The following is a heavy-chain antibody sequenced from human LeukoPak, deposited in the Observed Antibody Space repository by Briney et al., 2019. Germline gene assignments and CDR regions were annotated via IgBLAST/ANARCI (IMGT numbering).Heavy chain of an antibody. D-gene: IGHD3-10*01. CDR2: IILIFGTA. V-gene: IGHV1-69*13. J-gene: IGHJ4*02. CDR1: GGTFSSYA. Sequence: ASVKVSCKASGGTFSSYAISWVRQAPGQGLEWMGGIILIFGTANYAQKFQGRVTINADESTSTAYMELSSLRSEDTAVYYCAREGSKGGSGRLGRYFDYWGQGTLVTVSS. CDR3: AREGSKGGSGRLGRYFDY.